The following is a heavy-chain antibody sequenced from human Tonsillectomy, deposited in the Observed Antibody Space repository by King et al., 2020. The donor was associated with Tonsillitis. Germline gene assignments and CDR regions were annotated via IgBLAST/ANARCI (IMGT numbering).Heavy chain of an antibody. J-gene: IGHJ3*01. CDR3: STVFDF. D-gene: IGHD4-17*01. V-gene: IGHV3-74*01. Sequence: VQLVESGGGLVQPGGSLRLSCAASGFIFTDFWMHWVRQVPGKGLVWVSGINGAGSDTFYADSVKGRFTISKDNAKNILYLHMNSLTAEGAAVYYCSTVFDFSGHGTIVTVSP. CDR2: INGAGSDT. CDR1: GFIFTDFW.